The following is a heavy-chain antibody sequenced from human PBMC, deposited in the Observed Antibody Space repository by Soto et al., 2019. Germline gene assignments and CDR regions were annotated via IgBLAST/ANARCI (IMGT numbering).Heavy chain of an antibody. CDR1: GDSVSSTSTA. J-gene: IGHJ4*02. CDR3: ARGSYYSGWV. Sequence: SQTLSLTCAISGDSVSSTSTAWSWIRQSPSRGLEWLGRTYYRSKWYSDYAVSVKSRITINPVTSKNQFSLQLNSVTPDDTAVYYCARGSYYSGWVWGQGTLVTVSS. D-gene: IGHD6-19*01. CDR2: TYYRSKWYS. V-gene: IGHV6-1*01.